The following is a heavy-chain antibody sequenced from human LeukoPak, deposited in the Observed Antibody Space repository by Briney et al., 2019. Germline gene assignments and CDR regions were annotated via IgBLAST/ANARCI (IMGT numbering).Heavy chain of an antibody. CDR3: ATSSRKLLWFGELLGFDP. Sequence: SETLSLTCAVYGGSFSGYYWSWIRQPPGKGLEWIGEINHSGSTNYNPSLKSRVTISVGTSKNQFSLKLSSVTAADTAVYYCATSSRKLLWFGELLGFDPWGQGTLVTVSS. V-gene: IGHV4-34*01. CDR2: INHSGST. D-gene: IGHD3-10*01. J-gene: IGHJ5*02. CDR1: GGSFSGYY.